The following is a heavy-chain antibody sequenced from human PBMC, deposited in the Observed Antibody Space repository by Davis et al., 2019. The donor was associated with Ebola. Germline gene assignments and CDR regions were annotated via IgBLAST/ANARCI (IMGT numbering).Heavy chain of an antibody. CDR3: ARVPRGSFYSDY. J-gene: IGHJ4*02. Sequence: GESLKISCAAFGFTFSSYSMNWVRQAPGKGLEWVSFISISSTTKYYADSVKGRFTVSRDNAKNSLYLQINRLRDEDTAVYYCARVPRGSFYSDYWGQGTLVTVSS. CDR2: ISISSTTK. D-gene: IGHD3-16*01. V-gene: IGHV3-48*02. CDR1: GFTFSSYS.